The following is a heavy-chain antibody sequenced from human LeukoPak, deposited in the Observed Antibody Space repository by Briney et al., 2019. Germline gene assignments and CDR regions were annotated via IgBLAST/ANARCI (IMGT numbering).Heavy chain of an antibody. D-gene: IGHD4-17*01. CDR3: ARRDYALDY. CDR1: GGSVSSGSYH. J-gene: IGHJ4*02. Sequence: PSETLSLTCTVSGGSVSSGSYHRSWIRQPPGKGLEYIGYIYYSGSTNYNPSLKSRVTISLDTSKNQFSLNLRSVTAADTAVYYCARRDYALDYWGQGTLVTVSS. V-gene: IGHV4-61*01. CDR2: IYYSGST.